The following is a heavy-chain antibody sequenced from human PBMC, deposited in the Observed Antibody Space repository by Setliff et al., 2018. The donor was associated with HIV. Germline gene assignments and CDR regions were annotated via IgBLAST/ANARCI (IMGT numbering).Heavy chain of an antibody. CDR1: GFTFGDHG. D-gene: IGHD6-13*01. Sequence: SLRLSCTASGFTFGDHGVSWVRQAPGKGLEWVGFIRSKAYGGTTEYAASVKGRFTIARDDSKSLAYFQMNSLKTEDTAVYYCTRGGSSWYDSFYYMDVGGKGTTVTVSS. CDR3: TRGGSSWYDSFYYMDV. CDR2: IRSKAYGGTT. V-gene: IGHV3-49*04. J-gene: IGHJ6*03.